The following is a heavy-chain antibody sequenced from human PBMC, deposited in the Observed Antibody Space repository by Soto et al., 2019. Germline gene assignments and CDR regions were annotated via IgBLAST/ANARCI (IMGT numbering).Heavy chain of an antibody. J-gene: IGHJ6*02. CDR2: ISSSSGYT. D-gene: IGHD3-10*01. V-gene: IGHV3-11*06. CDR3: ARVPYYFGSGTDYGMDV. CDR1: GFTFSDYY. Sequence: GGSLRLSCAASGFTFSDYYMSWIRQAPGKGLEWVSYISSSSGYTNYADSVKGRFTVSRDNAKNSLYLQMNSLRVEDTAVYYCARVPYYFGSGTDYGMDVWGQGTTVTVSS.